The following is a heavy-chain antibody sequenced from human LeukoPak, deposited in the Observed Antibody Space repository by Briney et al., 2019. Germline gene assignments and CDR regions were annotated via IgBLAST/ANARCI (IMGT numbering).Heavy chain of an antibody. CDR3: ARLGRRRTTKDIVVVPAASNGDYYYYYMDV. Sequence: GESLQISFKGSGYSFTSYWIGWVRPMPGKGLGWMGIIYPGDSDTRYSPSFQGQVTISADKSISTAYLQWSSLKASDTAMYYCARLGRRRTTKDIVVVPAASNGDYYYYYMDVWGKGTTVTVSS. CDR2: IYPGDSDT. D-gene: IGHD2-2*01. CDR1: GYSFTSYW. J-gene: IGHJ6*03. V-gene: IGHV5-51*01.